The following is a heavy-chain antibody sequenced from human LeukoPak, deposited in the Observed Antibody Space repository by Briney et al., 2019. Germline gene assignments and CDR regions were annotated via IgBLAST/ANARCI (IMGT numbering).Heavy chain of an antibody. Sequence: SETLSLTCTVSGGSISSYYWSWIRQPPGKGLEWIGEINLSGSTNYNPSLKSRVTISVDTSKNQFSLKLSSVTAADTAVYYCARPYYYGSGSYFPMTYYFDYWGQGTLVTVSS. CDR3: ARPYYYGSGSYFPMTYYFDY. V-gene: IGHV4-34*01. CDR1: GGSISSYY. J-gene: IGHJ4*02. D-gene: IGHD3-10*01. CDR2: INLSGST.